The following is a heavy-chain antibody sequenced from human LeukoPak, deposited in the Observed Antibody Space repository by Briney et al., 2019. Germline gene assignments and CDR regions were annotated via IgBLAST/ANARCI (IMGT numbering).Heavy chain of an antibody. CDR3: ARDGAGYDSSGYEY. V-gene: IGHV4-31*03. Sequence: PSETLSLTCTVSGGSISSGGYYWSWIRQHPGKGLEWIGYIYYSGSTYYNPSLKSRVTISVDTSKNQFSLKLSSVTAADTAVYYCARDGAGYDSSGYEYWGQGTLVTVSS. J-gene: IGHJ4*02. D-gene: IGHD3-22*01. CDR2: IYYSGST. CDR1: GGSISSGGYY.